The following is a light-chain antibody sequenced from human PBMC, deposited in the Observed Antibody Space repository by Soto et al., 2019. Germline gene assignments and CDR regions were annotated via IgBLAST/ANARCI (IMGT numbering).Light chain of an antibody. V-gene: IGKV3-15*01. CDR2: YTS. Sequence: DIVMTQSPATLSLSPGDRATLSCWASLTVSTNLAWYQQKPGQAPRVLIYYTSTRATGIPARFSGSGSAKEFTLTISSLQPEDSAVYNGQQYNTWPPVATFGPGTKV. CDR3: QQYNTWPPVAT. J-gene: IGKJ3*01. CDR1: LTVSTN.